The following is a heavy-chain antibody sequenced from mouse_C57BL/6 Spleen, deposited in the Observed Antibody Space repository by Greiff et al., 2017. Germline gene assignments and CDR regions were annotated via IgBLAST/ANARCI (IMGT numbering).Heavy chain of an antibody. V-gene: IGHV1-42*01. Sequence: EVQLQQSGPELVKPGASVKISCKASGYSFTGYYMNWVKQSPEKSLEWIGEINPSTGGTTYNQKFKAKATLTVDKSSSTAYMQLKSLTSEDSAVYDCARGTGINYWGQGTTLTVSS. CDR3: ARGTGINY. J-gene: IGHJ2*01. CDR2: INPSTGGT. CDR1: GYSFTGYY. D-gene: IGHD4-1*01.